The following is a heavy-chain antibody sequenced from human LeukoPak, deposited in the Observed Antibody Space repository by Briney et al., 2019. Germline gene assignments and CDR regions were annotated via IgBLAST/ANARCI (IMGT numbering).Heavy chain of an antibody. CDR2: INPNSGGT. Sequence: ASVNVSCKASGYTFTGYYMHWVRQAPGQGLEWMGWINPNSGGTNYAQKFQGWVTMTRDTSISTAYMELSRLRSDDTAVYYCARRTDSSSWHFDYWGQGTLVTVSS. V-gene: IGHV1-2*04. CDR1: GYTFTGYY. J-gene: IGHJ4*02. D-gene: IGHD6-13*01. CDR3: ARRTDSSSWHFDY.